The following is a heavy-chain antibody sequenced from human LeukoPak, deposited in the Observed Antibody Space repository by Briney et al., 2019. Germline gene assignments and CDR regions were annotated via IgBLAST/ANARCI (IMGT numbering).Heavy chain of an antibody. Sequence: SETLSLTCTVSGGSISRYYWSWIRQPPGQGLEWIGEINHSGSTNYNPSLQSRVTISVDTSKNPFSLKLSSVTAADTAVYYCARERAAAGTGWFDPWGQGTLVTVSS. CDR1: GGSISRYY. V-gene: IGHV4-34*01. D-gene: IGHD6-13*01. CDR3: ARERAAAGTGWFDP. J-gene: IGHJ5*02. CDR2: INHSGST.